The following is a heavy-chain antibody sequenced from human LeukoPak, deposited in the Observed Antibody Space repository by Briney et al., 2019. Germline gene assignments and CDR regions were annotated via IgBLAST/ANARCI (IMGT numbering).Heavy chain of an antibody. V-gene: IGHV4-61*02. Sequence: SETLSLTCTVSGGSISSGSYYWSWIRQPAGRGLEWIGRIYTSGSTNYNPSLKSRVTISVDTSKNQFSLKLSSVTAADTAVYYCAREGRLRTSAFDIWGQGTMVTVSS. CDR1: GGSISSGSYY. D-gene: IGHD5-12*01. CDR2: IYTSGST. J-gene: IGHJ3*02. CDR3: AREGRLRTSAFDI.